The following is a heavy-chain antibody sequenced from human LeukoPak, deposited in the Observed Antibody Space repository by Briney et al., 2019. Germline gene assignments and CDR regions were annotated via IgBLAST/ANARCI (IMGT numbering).Heavy chain of an antibody. Sequence: SETLSLTCTVSGGSISSYYWSWIRQPPGKGLEWIGYIYYSGSTNYNPSLKSRVTISVDTWKNQFSLKLSSVTAADTAVYYCARGGGSSSWYNWFDPWGQGTLVTVSS. CDR2: IYYSGST. CDR1: GGSISSYY. V-gene: IGHV4-59*01. J-gene: IGHJ5*02. D-gene: IGHD6-13*01. CDR3: ARGGGSSSWYNWFDP.